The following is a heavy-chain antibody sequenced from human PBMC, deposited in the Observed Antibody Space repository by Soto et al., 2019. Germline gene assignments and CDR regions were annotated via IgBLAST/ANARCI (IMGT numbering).Heavy chain of an antibody. CDR1: GFTFSSYS. CDR3: ARKRKSSSSRYFDY. J-gene: IGHJ4*02. Sequence: PGGSLRLSCAASGFTFSSYSMNWVRQAPGKGLEWVSSISSSSSYIYYADSVKGRFTISRDNAKNSLYLQMNSLRAEDTAVYYCARKRKSSSSRYFDYWGQGTLVTVS. CDR2: ISSSSSYI. D-gene: IGHD6-6*01. V-gene: IGHV3-21*01.